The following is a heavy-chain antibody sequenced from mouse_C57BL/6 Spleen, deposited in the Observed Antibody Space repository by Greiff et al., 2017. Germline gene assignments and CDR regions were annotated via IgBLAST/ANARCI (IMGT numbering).Heavy chain of an antibody. CDR1: GYTFTSYK. Sequence: VKLLESGAELARPGASVKMSCKASGYTFTSYKMHWVKQRPGQGLEWIGYINLSSGYTKYNHKLQDKATLTADKSSSTAYKQLSRLTAEESAVDYGAREGYGMSAYSMDYWGQGTSVTVSS. CDR2: INLSSGYT. V-gene: IGHV1-4*01. D-gene: IGHD1-1*01. CDR3: AREGYGMSAYSMDY. J-gene: IGHJ4*01.